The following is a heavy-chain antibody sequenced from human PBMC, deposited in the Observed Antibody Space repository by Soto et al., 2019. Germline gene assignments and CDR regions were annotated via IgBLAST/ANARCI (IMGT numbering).Heavy chain of an antibody. CDR3: ARDHSRKPYFDY. V-gene: IGHV3-30-3*01. Sequence: GGSLRLSCAASGFTFSSYAMHWVRQAPGKGLEWVAVISYDGSNKYYADSVKGRFTISRDNSKNTLYLQMNSLRAEDTAVYYCARDHSRKPYFDYWGQGTLVTVSS. CDR2: ISYDGSNK. CDR1: GFTFSSYA. D-gene: IGHD6-13*01. J-gene: IGHJ4*02.